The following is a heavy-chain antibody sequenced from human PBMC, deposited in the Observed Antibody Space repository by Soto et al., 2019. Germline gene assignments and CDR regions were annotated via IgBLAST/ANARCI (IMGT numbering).Heavy chain of an antibody. CDR2: IYHSGST. D-gene: IGHD6-19*01. V-gene: IGHV4-4*02. CDR1: SGSISSSNW. Sequence: SETLSLTCAVSSGSISSSNWWSWVRQPPGKGLEWIGEIYHSGSTNYNPSLKSRVTISVDTSKNQFSLKLSSVTAADTAVYYCARRARHSSGWYIATSGWFDPWGQGTLVTVSS. J-gene: IGHJ5*02. CDR3: ARRARHSSGWYIATSGWFDP.